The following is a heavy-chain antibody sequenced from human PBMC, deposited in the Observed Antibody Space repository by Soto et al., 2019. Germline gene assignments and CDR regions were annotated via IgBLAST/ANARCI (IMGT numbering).Heavy chain of an antibody. V-gene: IGHV1-18*04. CDR3: ARPSGSYGDYAWSLAY. D-gene: IGHD4-17*01. J-gene: IGHJ4*02. Sequence: QVQLVQSGAEVKKPGASVKVSCKASGYAFGGYAISWVRQAPGQGLEWMGWVSAYSAHTDYAQNLQGRVSMTTETSTSTAYMELGSLTSDDTAVYYCARPSGSYGDYAWSLAYWGQGTLVTVSS. CDR2: VSAYSAHT. CDR1: GYAFGGYA.